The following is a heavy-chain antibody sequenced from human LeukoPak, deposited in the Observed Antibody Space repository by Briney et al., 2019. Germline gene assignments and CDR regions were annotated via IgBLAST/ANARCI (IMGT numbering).Heavy chain of an antibody. CDR1: GFTLSSYA. J-gene: IGHJ4*02. D-gene: IGHD2-8*02. V-gene: IGHV3-23*01. CDR3: AKVTGVSNFDY. CDR2: ISRSAAST. Sequence: GGSLRLSCAASGFTLSSYAMSWVRQAPGKGLEWVSGISRSAASTDYTDSVEGRFTISRDNSKNTLYLQMNSLRAEDTAIYYCAKVTGVSNFDYWGQGTLVTVSS.